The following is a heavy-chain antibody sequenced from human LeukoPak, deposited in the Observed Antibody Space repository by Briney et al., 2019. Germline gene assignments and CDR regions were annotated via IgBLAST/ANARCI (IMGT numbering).Heavy chain of an antibody. J-gene: IGHJ6*03. CDR1: GGTFSSYA. D-gene: IGHD6-13*01. V-gene: IGHV1-69*05. CDR2: IIPIFGTA. CDR3: ALLSGSSWYIGDYYYYMDV. Sequence: GASVKVSCKASGGTFSSYAISWVRQAPGQGLEWMGGIIPIFGTANYAQKFQGRVTITTDESTSTAYMELSNLRSEDTAVYYCALLSGSSWYIGDYYYYMDVWGKGTTVTVSS.